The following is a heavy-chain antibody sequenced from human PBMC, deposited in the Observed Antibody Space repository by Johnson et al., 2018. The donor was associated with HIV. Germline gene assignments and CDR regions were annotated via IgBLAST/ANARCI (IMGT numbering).Heavy chain of an antibody. J-gene: IGHJ3*02. CDR3: AKGVEWLGLGALDI. CDR2: ISWHSGSI. CDR1: GFTFDDYA. Sequence: VQLVESGGGLVQPGRSLRLSCAGSGFTFDDYAMYWVRQAPGKVLEWVSGISWHSGSIGYADSVKGRFTISRGNAKNSLYLQMNSLRAEDPALYYCAKGVEWLGLGALDIWGQGTMVTVAS. D-gene: IGHD6-19*01. V-gene: IGHV3-9*01.